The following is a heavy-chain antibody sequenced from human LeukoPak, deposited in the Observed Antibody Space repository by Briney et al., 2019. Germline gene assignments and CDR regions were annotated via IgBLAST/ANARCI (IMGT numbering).Heavy chain of an antibody. V-gene: IGHV3-21*01. Sequence: GGSLRLSCAASGFTFSSYSMNWVRQAPGKGLEWVSSISSGSSYIYYADSVKGRFTISRDNAKNSLYLQMNSPRAEDTAVYYCATSPKPYCSGGSCYPPWGQGTLVTVSS. CDR1: GFTFSSYS. CDR3: ATSPKPYCSGGSCYPP. J-gene: IGHJ4*02. CDR2: ISSGSSYI. D-gene: IGHD2-15*01.